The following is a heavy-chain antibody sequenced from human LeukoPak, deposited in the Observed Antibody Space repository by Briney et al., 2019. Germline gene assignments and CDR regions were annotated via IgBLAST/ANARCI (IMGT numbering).Heavy chain of an antibody. J-gene: IGHJ4*02. CDR2: ISYDGSNK. Sequence: GGSLRLSCAASGFTFSGYGMHWVRQAPGKGLEWVAVISYDGSNKYYADSVKGRFTISRDNSKNTLYLQMNSLRAEDTAVYYCAIIRDGYNFWGQGTLVTVSS. CDR1: GFTFSGYG. CDR3: AIIRDGYNF. D-gene: IGHD5-24*01. V-gene: IGHV3-30*03.